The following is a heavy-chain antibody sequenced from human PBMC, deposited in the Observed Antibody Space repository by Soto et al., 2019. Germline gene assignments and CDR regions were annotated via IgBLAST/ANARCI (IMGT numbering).Heavy chain of an antibody. CDR2: IYYNGST. CDR3: ARDRPARASGYPLSPPYYYYVMDV. Sequence: PSETLSLTCTVSGGSISSYCWSWIRQPPGEGMEWIGYIYYNGSTNYNPSLKSRVTISVDTSKNQFSLKLSSVTAADTAVYYCARDRPARASGYPLSPPYYYYVMDVWGQGTTVTVSS. CDR1: GGSISSYC. J-gene: IGHJ6*02. V-gene: IGHV4-59*01. D-gene: IGHD5-12*01.